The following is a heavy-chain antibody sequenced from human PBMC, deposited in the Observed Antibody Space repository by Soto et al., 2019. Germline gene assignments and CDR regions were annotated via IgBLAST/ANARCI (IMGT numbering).Heavy chain of an antibody. CDR3: AREASGLIPAAQPSHFDS. V-gene: IGHV1-18*01. CDR2: ISPYSGYT. D-gene: IGHD2-2*01. Sequence: ASVKVSCKGFGYSFMKYGINWVRQAPGQGLEWVGWISPYSGYTHSAQKFHGRLTLTTDTAATTAYMELRILRSADTALYYCAREASGLIPAAQPSHFDSWGQGTLVTVSS. CDR1: GYSFMKYG. J-gene: IGHJ4*02.